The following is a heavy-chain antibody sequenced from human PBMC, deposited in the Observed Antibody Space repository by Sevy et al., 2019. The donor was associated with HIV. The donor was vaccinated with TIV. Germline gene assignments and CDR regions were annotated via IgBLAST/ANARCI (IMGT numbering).Heavy chain of an antibody. Sequence: GGSLRLSCVASGITFSSYAMSWVRQAPGKGLEWVSAISGSGGSTYCADSVKGRFTISRENSKTTQYLQMNSQRAEDTAVYYCAKDAHDSSGYYYELYYYYYMDVWGKGTTVTVSS. D-gene: IGHD3-22*01. CDR1: GITFSSYA. J-gene: IGHJ6*03. CDR3: AKDAHDSSGYYYELYYYYYMDV. V-gene: IGHV3-23*01. CDR2: ISGSGGST.